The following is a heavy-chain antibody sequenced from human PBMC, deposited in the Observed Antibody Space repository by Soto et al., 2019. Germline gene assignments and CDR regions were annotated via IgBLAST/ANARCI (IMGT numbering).Heavy chain of an antibody. CDR2: INHSGST. J-gene: IGHJ6*02. CDR3: ARGAAQEDYYYYGMDV. CDR1: GVSFSGYY. Sequence: ETLSPTCSVYGVSFSGYYWSWIRQPPGKGLEWIGEINHSGSTNYNPSLKSRVTISVDTSKNQFSLKLSSVTAADTAVYYCARGAAQEDYYYYGMDVWGQGTKVTVYS. D-gene: IGHD6-13*01. V-gene: IGHV4-34*01.